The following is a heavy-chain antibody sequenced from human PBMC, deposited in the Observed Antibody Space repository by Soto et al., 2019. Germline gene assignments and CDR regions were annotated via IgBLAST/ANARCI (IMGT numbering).Heavy chain of an antibody. V-gene: IGHV2-5*02. Sequence: QITLKESGPTLVKPTQTLTLTCTFSGFSLSTSGVGVGWIRQPPGKALEWLAIIYWDDDKRYSPSLKSRLTITKDTSKNQVVLTMTNMDPVDTATYYCARNYYGSGYYSYGMDVWGQGTTVTVSS. CDR2: IYWDDDK. J-gene: IGHJ6*02. D-gene: IGHD3-10*01. CDR3: ARNYYGSGYYSYGMDV. CDR1: GFSLSTSGVG.